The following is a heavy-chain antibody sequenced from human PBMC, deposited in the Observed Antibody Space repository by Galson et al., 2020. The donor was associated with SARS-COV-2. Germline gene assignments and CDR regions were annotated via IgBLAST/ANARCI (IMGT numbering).Heavy chain of an antibody. CDR1: GGSINTYS. J-gene: IGHJ1*01. Sequence: SETLSLTCSVSGGSINTYSWSWIRQPAGAGLEWIGRIDTSGSTNYSPSLRSRITMSVDMSKNQISLRLSSVTAADTAVYYCVRHMKAVTGTAGYFQHWGQGTLVSVSS. D-gene: IGHD6-19*01. V-gene: IGHV4-4*07. CDR3: VRHMKAVTGTAGYFQH. CDR2: IDTSGST.